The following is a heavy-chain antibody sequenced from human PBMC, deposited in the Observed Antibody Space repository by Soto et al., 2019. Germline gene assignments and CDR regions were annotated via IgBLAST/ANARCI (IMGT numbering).Heavy chain of an antibody. D-gene: IGHD3-3*01. CDR3: ARGTTIFGVAPRALPADV. CDR1: GGTFTSYA. Sequence: QVQLVQSGAEVKKPGSSVKVSCKAIGGTFTSYAISWVRQAPGQGLEWMGETIPILDRSDYAPKFRDRLTMTADESTNIAYIELRSLRSDDTAVYYCARGTTIFGVAPRALPADVWGQGTAVTVSS. V-gene: IGHV1-69*01. CDR2: TIPILDRS. J-gene: IGHJ6*02.